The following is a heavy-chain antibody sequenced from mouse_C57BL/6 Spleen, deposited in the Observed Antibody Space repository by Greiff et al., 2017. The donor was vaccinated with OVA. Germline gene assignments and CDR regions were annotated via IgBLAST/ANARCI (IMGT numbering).Heavy chain of an antibody. D-gene: IGHD1-1*01. Sequence: EVQVVESGGGLVKPGGPLKLSCAASGFTFSDYGMHWVRQAPEKGLEWVAYISSGSSTIYYADTVKGRFTISRDNAKNTLFLQMTSLRSEDTAMYYCARCRTVVAPFDYWGQGTTLTVSS. J-gene: IGHJ2*01. V-gene: IGHV5-17*01. CDR3: ARCRTVVAPFDY. CDR1: GFTFSDYG. CDR2: ISSGSSTI.